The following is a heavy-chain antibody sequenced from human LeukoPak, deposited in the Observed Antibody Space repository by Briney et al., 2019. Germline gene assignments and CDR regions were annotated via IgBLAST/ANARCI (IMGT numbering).Heavy chain of an antibody. D-gene: IGHD6-13*01. Sequence: SETLSLTCAVSGGSISSGGYSWSWIRQPPGKGLEWIGYIYHSGSTYYNPSLKSRVTISVDRSKNQFSLKLSSVTAADTAVYYCARGEQLRYYGMDVWGQGTTVTVSS. J-gene: IGHJ6*02. CDR1: GGSISSGGYS. CDR2: IYHSGST. V-gene: IGHV4-30-2*01. CDR3: ARGEQLRYYGMDV.